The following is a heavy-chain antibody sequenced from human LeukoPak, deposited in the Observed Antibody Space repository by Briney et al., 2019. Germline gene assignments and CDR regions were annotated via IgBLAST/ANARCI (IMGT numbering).Heavy chain of an antibody. V-gene: IGHV3-23*01. CDR3: AKYSSSGGYTKGGAFDI. Sequence: GGSLRLSCAASGFTFSSYAMSWVRQAPGKGLAWVSATSGSGGSRYYADSVKGRFTISRDNPKNALYLEMNSLRAEDTAVYYCAKYSSSGGYTKGGAFDIWGQGTMVTVSS. CDR1: GFTFSSYA. D-gene: IGHD3/OR15-3a*01. J-gene: IGHJ3*02. CDR2: TSGSGGSR.